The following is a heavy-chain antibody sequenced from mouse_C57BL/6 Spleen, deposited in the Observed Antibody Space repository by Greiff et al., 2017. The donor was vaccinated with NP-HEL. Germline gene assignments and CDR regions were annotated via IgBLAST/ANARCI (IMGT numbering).Heavy chain of an antibody. CDR2: IWSGGST. J-gene: IGHJ4*01. V-gene: IGHV2-2*01. D-gene: IGHD1-1*01. CDR3: AVTYGSSSYYAMDY. Sequence: QVQLQQSGPGLVQPSQSLSITCTVSGFSLTSYGVHWVRQSPGKGLAWLGVIWSGGSTDYNAAFISRLSISKDNSKSQVFFKMNSLQADDTAIYYCAVTYGSSSYYAMDYWGQGTSVTVSS. CDR1: GFSLTSYG.